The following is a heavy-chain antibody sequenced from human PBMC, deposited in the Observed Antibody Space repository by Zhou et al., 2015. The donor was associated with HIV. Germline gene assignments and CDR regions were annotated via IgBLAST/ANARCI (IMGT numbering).Heavy chain of an antibody. CDR3: ARDRSTIYAMVIGVFDI. V-gene: IGHV1-69*01. CDR2: IIPIFSKT. J-gene: IGHJ3*02. CDR1: GGTLTSYA. D-gene: IGHD3-3*01. Sequence: QVQLVQSGAEVKKPGSSVKVSCKASGGTLTSYAISWVRQAPGQGLEWMGAIIPIFSKTNYAQKFQGRVTITADESTNIAYMELSSLRSEDTAVYYCARDRSTIYAMVIGVFDIWGQGTMVTVSS.